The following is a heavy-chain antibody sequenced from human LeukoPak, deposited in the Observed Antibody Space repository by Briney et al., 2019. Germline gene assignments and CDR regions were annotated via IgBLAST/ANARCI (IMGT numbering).Heavy chain of an antibody. J-gene: IGHJ4*02. V-gene: IGHV3-23*01. CDR1: GFTFSSYA. D-gene: IGHD3-10*02. CDR2: ISVSGGST. Sequence: AGSLRLSCAASGFTFSSYAMSWVRQPPGQGLDRVPTISVSGGSTYYSDSVKGRFTISRDNSKNTLYLQMNSLRAEDTAVDYSDVAQNYWGQGTLGTVSS. CDR3: DVAQNY.